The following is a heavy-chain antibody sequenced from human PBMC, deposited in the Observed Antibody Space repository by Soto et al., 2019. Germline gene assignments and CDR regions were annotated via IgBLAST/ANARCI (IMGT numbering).Heavy chain of an antibody. CDR3: ARLVAVRSNYYNNGMVG. CDR1: GYSFTSHF. J-gene: IGHJ6*01. Sequence: VESLKIACMASGYSFTSHFIGWARQIPWEGQELIGIINPGDTGTRYRTAFQGQVTISGDLSIGRVCLRWSSLKASDTDMYSCARLVAVRSNYYNNGMVGCGQGTRVT. CDR2: INPGDTGT. V-gene: IGHV5-51*01. D-gene: IGHD6-6*01.